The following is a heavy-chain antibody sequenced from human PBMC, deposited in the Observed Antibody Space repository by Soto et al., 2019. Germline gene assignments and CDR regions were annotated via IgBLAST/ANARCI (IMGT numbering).Heavy chain of an antibody. J-gene: IGHJ6*02. CDR2: INHSGST. V-gene: IGHV4-34*01. Sequence: PSETLSLTCAVYGGSFSGYYWSWIRQPPGKGLEWIGEINHSGSTNYNPSLKSRVTMSVDTSKNQFSLKLSSVTAADTAVYYCARDRSSGWYRNYYYYYGMDVWGQGTTVTVSS. CDR3: ARDRSSGWYRNYYYYYGMDV. CDR1: GGSFSGYY. D-gene: IGHD6-19*01.